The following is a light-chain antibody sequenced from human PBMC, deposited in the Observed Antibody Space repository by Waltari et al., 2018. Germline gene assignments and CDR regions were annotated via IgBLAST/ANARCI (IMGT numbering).Light chain of an antibody. Sequence: QSVLTQPPSVSGAPGQRVTIPCTGSSSNIGAGYDVRWYQQLPGTAPKLLIYGNSNRPSGVPDRFSGSKSGTSASLAITGLQAEDEANYYCQSYDSSLRGVFGGGTKLTVL. CDR3: QSYDSSLRGV. V-gene: IGLV1-40*01. CDR1: SSNIGAGYD. CDR2: GNS. J-gene: IGLJ2*01.